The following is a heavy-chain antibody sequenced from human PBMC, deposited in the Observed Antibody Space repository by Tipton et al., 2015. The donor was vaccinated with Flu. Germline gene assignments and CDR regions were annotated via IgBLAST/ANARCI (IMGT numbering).Heavy chain of an antibody. Sequence: GLVKPSETLSLTCGVSGDSIRSSNYYWGWIRQPPGKGLEWIGNTFHSGNTYLNPSLKSRVTISIDTSKNQFSLKLSSVTAADTAVYYCARSTYYYGSGSADYWGQGTLVTVSS. D-gene: IGHD3-10*01. V-gene: IGHV4-38-2*01. CDR2: TFHSGNT. CDR3: ARSTYYYGSGSADY. CDR1: GDSIRSSNYY. J-gene: IGHJ4*02.